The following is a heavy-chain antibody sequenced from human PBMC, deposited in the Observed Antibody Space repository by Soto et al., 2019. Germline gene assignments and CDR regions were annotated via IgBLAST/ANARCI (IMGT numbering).Heavy chain of an antibody. CDR3: APPGLYGDFDY. V-gene: IGHV3-23*01. J-gene: IGHJ4*02. CDR1: GFTFSSYA. D-gene: IGHD2-2*02. Sequence: EVQLLESGGGLVQPGGSLRLSCAASGFTFSSYAMSWVRQAPGKGLEWVSAISGSGGSTYYADSVKGRFTISKDNSKNPLHLQMNSLRAEDTAVYYCAPPGLYGDFDYWGQGTLVTVSS. CDR2: ISGSGGST.